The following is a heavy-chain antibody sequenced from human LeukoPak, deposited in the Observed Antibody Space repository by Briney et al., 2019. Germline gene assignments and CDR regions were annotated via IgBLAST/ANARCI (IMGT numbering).Heavy chain of an antibody. CDR2: IYYTGNT. J-gene: IGHJ3*02. CDR1: GDSIIGYY. CDR3: TKSDGYGLIRI. D-gene: IGHD3-10*01. Sequence: PSQTLSLTCSVSGDSIIGYYWGWIRQPPGKGLEWIGNIYYTGNTYYNSSLKSRVTISLDTSKNQFSLKVISMTAADTAAYYCTKSDGYGLIRICGRGTMVTVSS. V-gene: IGHV4-39*07.